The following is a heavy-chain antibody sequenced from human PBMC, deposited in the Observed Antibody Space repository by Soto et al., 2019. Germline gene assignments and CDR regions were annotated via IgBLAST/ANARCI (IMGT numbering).Heavy chain of an antibody. CDR3: ASARRYYGSGSYPKYYVDY. Sequence: QVQLQQWGAGLLKPSETLSLTCAVYGGSFSGYYWSWIRQPPGQGLEWIGEINHSGSTNSPPSLTGRVTRSVDTSKNQFSLKLSSVTAADTAVYYCASARRYYGSGSYPKYYVDYWGQGTLVTVSS. J-gene: IGHJ4*02. CDR2: INHSGST. D-gene: IGHD3-10*01. CDR1: GGSFSGYY. V-gene: IGHV4-34*01.